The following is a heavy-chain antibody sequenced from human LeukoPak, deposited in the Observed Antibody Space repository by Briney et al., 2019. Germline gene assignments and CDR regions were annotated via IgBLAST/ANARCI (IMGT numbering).Heavy chain of an antibody. CDR3: ARELLNYNPAGY. J-gene: IGHJ4*02. CDR1: GDSISSGSH. D-gene: IGHD3-10*01. Sequence: SETLSLTCTVSGDSISSGSHWGWLRQPPGKGLEWIGCISHSGTTYYNPSFKSRVAISVDTSKKHSSLNLNSVTAADTAVYYCARELLNYNPAGYWGQGTLVTVSS. CDR2: ISHSGTT. V-gene: IGHV4-38-2*02.